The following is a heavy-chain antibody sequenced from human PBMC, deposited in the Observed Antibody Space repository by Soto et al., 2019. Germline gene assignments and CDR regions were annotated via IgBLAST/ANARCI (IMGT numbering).Heavy chain of an antibody. J-gene: IGHJ4*01. CDR1: GFTFSSYS. CDR3: GTWRFSSWFDY. CDR2: IFSSDSSA. D-gene: IGHD2-2*01. V-gene: IGHV5-51*01. Sequence: GESLKMSCKAAGFTFSSYSLGWVRHMPGKGLQWMGNIFSSDSSAKYSPSFVGQVTISVDRSINTAYLQWSSLKASDTAIYYCGTWRFSSWFDYCGPGTLVTVSS.